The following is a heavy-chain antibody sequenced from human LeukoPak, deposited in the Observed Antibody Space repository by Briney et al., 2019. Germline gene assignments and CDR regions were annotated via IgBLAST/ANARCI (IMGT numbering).Heavy chain of an antibody. J-gene: IGHJ4*02. CDR3: ARGPDSSGWYRCFDY. Sequence: GASVEVSCKASGYTFTSYGISWVRQAPGQGLEWMGWISAYNGNTNYAQKLQGRVTMTTDTSTSTAYMELRSLRSDDTAVYYCARGPDSSGWYRCFDYWGQGTLVTVSS. D-gene: IGHD6-19*01. V-gene: IGHV1-18*01. CDR2: ISAYNGNT. CDR1: GYTFTSYG.